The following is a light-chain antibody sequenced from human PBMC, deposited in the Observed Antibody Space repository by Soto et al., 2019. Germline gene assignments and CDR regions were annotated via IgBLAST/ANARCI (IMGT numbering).Light chain of an antibody. V-gene: IGLV2-14*03. CDR3: ASHTTGNTRV. J-gene: IGLJ1*01. CDR2: EVS. CDR1: SSDVGAYDY. Sequence: QSALTQPASVSGSPGQPIAISCTGTSSDVGAYDYVSWYQQHPDKAPKLIIYEVSHRPAGVSNRFSASKYVNTATLTISGLQTEDEADYYCASHTTGNTRVFGTGTKVTVL.